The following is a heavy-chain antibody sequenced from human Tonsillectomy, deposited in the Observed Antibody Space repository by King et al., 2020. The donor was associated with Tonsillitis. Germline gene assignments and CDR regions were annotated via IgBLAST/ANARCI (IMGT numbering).Heavy chain of an antibody. Sequence: VQLVESGAEVKKPGESLKTSCKTSGYIFINNSIGWVRQMPGKGLCGMGVSFPVYSVTRYSPSFQVQITISADKSISTASLQWSSLKASDTAMYYCARLGGNYDFDYWGQGTLVTVSS. J-gene: IGHJ4*02. CDR3: ARLGGNYDFDY. CDR1: GYIFINNS. V-gene: IGHV5-51*03. CDR2: SFPVYSVT. D-gene: IGHD1-7*01.